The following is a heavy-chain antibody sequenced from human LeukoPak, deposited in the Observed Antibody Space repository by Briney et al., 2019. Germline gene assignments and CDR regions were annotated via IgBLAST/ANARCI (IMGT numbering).Heavy chain of an antibody. V-gene: IGHV4-38-2*01. CDR2: IYHSGST. J-gene: IGHJ5*02. Sequence: SETLSLTCAVSGYSISSGYYWGWIRQPPGKGLEWIGSIYHSGSTYYNPSLKSRVTISVDTSKNQFSLKLSSVTAADTAVYYCARQGGIVVVPAALNWFDPWCQGTLVTVSS. CDR1: GYSISSGYY. CDR3: ARQGGIVVVPAALNWFDP. D-gene: IGHD2-2*01.